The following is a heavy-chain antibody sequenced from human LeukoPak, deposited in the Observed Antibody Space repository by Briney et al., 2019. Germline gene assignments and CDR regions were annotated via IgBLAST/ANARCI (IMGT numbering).Heavy chain of an antibody. V-gene: IGHV4-34*01. J-gene: IGHJ5*02. CDR2: INHSGST. CDR3: ARDRRFGAAGLIKWFDP. CDR1: GGSFSGYY. Sequence: SETPSLTCAVYGGSFSGYYWSWIRQPPGKGLEWIGEINHSGSTNYNPSLKSRVTISVDTSKNQFSLKLSSVTAADTAVYYCARDRRFGAAGLIKWFDPWGQGTLVTVSS. D-gene: IGHD6-13*01.